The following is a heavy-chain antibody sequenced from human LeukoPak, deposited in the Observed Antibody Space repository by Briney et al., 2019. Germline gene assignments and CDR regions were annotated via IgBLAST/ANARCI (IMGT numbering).Heavy chain of an antibody. CDR3: ARDRKNFDY. CDR1: GGSISSSSYY. CDR2: IYYSGST. V-gene: IGHV4-39*07. J-gene: IGHJ4*02. Sequence: SETLSLTCTVSGGSISSSSYYWGWIRQPPGKGLEWIGSIYYSGSTYYNPSLKSRVTISVDTSKNQFSLKLSSVTAADTAVYYCARDRKNFDYWGQGTLVTVSS.